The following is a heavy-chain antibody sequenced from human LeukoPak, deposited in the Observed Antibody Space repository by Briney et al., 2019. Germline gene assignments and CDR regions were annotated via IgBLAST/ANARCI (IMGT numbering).Heavy chain of an antibody. CDR2: FNHSGST. CDR3: ARDADIVVVPAAGSYYGMDV. CDR1: GGSISSYY. Sequence: SETLSLTCTVSGGSISSYYWSWIRQLPGKGLEWIGEFNHSGSTNYNPSLKSRVTISVDTSKNQFSLKLSSVTAADTAVYYCARDADIVVVPAAGSYYGMDVWGQGTTVTVSS. V-gene: IGHV4-34*01. D-gene: IGHD2-2*01. J-gene: IGHJ6*02.